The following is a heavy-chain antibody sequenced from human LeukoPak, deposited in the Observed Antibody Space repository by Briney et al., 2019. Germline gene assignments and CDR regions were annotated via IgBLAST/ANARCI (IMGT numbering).Heavy chain of an antibody. CDR1: GGSISSSSYY. CDR2: IYYSGST. Sequence: SETLSLTCTVSGGSISSSSYYWGWIRQPPGKGLEWIGSIYYSGSTYYNPSLKSRVTISVDTSKNQFSLKLSSVTAADTAVYYCARAFPDIVVVPADDAGTNFDYWGQGTLVIVSS. J-gene: IGHJ4*02. V-gene: IGHV4-39*01. D-gene: IGHD2-2*01. CDR3: ARAFPDIVVVPADDAGTNFDY.